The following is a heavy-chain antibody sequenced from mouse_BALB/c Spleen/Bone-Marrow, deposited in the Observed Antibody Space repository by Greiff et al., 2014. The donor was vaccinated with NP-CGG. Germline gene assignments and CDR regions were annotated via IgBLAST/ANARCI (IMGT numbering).Heavy chain of an antibody. CDR2: INPNSGGT. D-gene: IGHD2-14*01. Sequence: EVKLVESGPELVKPGASVKISCKTSGYTFTEYTMYWVKQSHGKSLEWVGSINPNSGGTNYNQKFKGKATLTVDKSSSTAYMELRSLTSEDSAVYYCARAYRYDGEDFDSWGQGTTLTVSS. CDR3: ARAYRYDGEDFDS. V-gene: IGHV1-18*01. CDR1: GYTFTEYT. J-gene: IGHJ2*01.